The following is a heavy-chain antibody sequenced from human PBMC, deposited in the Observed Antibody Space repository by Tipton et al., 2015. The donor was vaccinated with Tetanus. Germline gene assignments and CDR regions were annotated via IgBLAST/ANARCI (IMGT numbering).Heavy chain of an antibody. CDR2: IYDSGST. J-gene: IGHJ4*02. D-gene: IGHD5-18*01. V-gene: IGHV4-30-2*01. CDR3: VRGRGLGAYSFGFEY. Sequence: TLSLTCAVSGGSISSGDYSWSWIRQPPGKGLEWIGYIYDSGSTYYNPSLRSRLSISISRSKNQFSLKLTSVTAADTAVYYCVRGRGLGAYSFGFEYWGQGAQVIVSS. CDR1: GGSISSGDYS.